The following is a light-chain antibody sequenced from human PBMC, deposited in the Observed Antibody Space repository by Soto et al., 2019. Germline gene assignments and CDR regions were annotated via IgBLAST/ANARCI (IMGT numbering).Light chain of an antibody. J-gene: IGLJ1*01. CDR3: SSYTSSSTLKV. Sequence: QAVLTQPASVSGSPGQSITISCTGTSSDVGGYNYVSWYQQHPGKAPKLMIYDVSNRPSGVSNRFSGSKSGNTASLTLSGLQAEDEADYYCSSYTSSSTLKVFGTGTKLTVL. V-gene: IGLV2-14*01. CDR2: DVS. CDR1: SSDVGGYNY.